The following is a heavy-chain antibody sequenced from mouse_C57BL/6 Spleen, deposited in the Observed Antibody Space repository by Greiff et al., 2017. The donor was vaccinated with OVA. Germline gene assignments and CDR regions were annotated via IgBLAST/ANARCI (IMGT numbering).Heavy chain of an antibody. CDR3: ARKGEHYAMDY. CDR1: GYTFTSYW. Sequence: QVQLKQPGAELVMPGASVKLSCKASGYTFTSYWMHWVKQRPGQGLEWIGEIDPSDSYTNYNQKFKGKSTLTVDKSSSTAYMQLSSLTSEDSAVYYCARKGEHYAMDYWGQGTSVTVSS. J-gene: IGHJ4*01. V-gene: IGHV1-69*01. CDR2: IDPSDSYT.